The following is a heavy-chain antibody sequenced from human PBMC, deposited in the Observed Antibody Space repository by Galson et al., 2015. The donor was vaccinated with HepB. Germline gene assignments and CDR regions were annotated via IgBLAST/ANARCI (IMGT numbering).Heavy chain of an antibody. CDR1: GYTFTSTSYW. CDR2: IDPTDSYT. D-gene: IGHD3-22*01. J-gene: IGHJ3*02. CDR3: ARHNRYESSGNDAFDI. Sequence: QSGAEVKKPGAPLRISCQVSGYTFTSTSYWISWVRQMPGKGLEWMGRIDPTDSYTDYNPSFQGHVTLSADKSISTAYLQWSSLKASDTAMFYCARHNRYESSGNDAFDIRGQGTMVTVSS. V-gene: IGHV5-10-1*01.